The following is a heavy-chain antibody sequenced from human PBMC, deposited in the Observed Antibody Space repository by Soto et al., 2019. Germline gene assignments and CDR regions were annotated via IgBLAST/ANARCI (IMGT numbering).Heavy chain of an antibody. CDR3: ASYLPLYGDYGYFQH. Sequence: SETLSLTCTVSGGSISSYYWSWIRQPPGKGLEWIGYIYYSGSTNYNPSLKSRVTISVDTSKNQFSLKLSSVTAADTAVYYCASYLPLYGDYGYFQHWGQGTLVTVSS. CDR1: GGSISSYY. CDR2: IYYSGST. J-gene: IGHJ1*01. V-gene: IGHV4-59*01. D-gene: IGHD4-17*01.